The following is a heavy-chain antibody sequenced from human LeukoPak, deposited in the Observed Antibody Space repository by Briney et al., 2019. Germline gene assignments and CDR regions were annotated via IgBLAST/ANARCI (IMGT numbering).Heavy chain of an antibody. D-gene: IGHD3-16*01. Sequence: PGRCLRLSCAASVFNFDDYVMHSVRQAPGKGLEWVSGISWNSGSIGYAESVKGRFPISRDHGKKSLYLQMNSLRTEDSALYYCLKDIDAYTGASWFDPWGQATLVTVSS. CDR1: VFNFDDYV. V-gene: IGHV3-9*01. CDR3: LKDIDAYTGASWFDP. CDR2: ISWNSGSI. J-gene: IGHJ5*02.